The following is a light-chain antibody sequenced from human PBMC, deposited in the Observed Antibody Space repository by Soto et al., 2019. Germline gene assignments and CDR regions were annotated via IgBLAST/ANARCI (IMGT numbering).Light chain of an antibody. Sequence: QSALTQPASVSGSPGQSITISCTGTSSDVGGYNYVSWYQQHPGKAPKLMIYGVSNRPSGVSNRFSGSKSGNTASLTVSGLQAEDEADYYCSSYAASDSFVVFGGGTKVTVL. V-gene: IGLV2-14*01. CDR2: GVS. J-gene: IGLJ2*01. CDR3: SSYAASDSFVV. CDR1: SSDVGGYNY.